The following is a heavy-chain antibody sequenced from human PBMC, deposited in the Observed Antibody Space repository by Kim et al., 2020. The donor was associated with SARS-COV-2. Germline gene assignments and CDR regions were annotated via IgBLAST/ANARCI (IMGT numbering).Heavy chain of an antibody. Sequence: GGSLRLSCAASGFTFSSYAMHWVRQAPGKGLEWVAVISYDGSNKYYADSVKGRFTISRDNSKNTLYLQMNSLRAEDTAVYYCARRVLGYYDSFGAFDIWGQGTMVTVSS. D-gene: IGHD3-22*01. CDR1: GFTFSSYA. J-gene: IGHJ3*02. V-gene: IGHV3-30*04. CDR2: ISYDGSNK. CDR3: ARRVLGYYDSFGAFDI.